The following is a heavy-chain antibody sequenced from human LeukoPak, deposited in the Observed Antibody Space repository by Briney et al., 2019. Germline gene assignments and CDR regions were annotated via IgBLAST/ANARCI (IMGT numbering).Heavy chain of an antibody. J-gene: IGHJ3*02. CDR1: GFTFSSYW. V-gene: IGHV3-7*01. CDR3: AREGDYYDSSDAFDI. Sequence: GGSLRLSCAASGFTFSSYWMSWVRQAPGKGLEWVANINQDGSEKYYVDSVKGRFTISRDNAKNSLYLQTNSLRAEDTAVYYCAREGDYYDSSDAFDIWGQGTMVTVSS. CDR2: INQDGSEK. D-gene: IGHD3-22*01.